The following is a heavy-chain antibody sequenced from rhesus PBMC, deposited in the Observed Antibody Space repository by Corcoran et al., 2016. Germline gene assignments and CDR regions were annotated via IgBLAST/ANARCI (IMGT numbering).Heavy chain of an antibody. CDR2: FDANSAST. Sequence: QVKLQQWGEGLEKPSETLSRTCAVYGGSISGYYYWSWIRQAPGKGLEWMGNFDANSASTNYNPSLKNRVTISKDTSKNQFSLKLNSMTTADTAVYYCARLSSGWYSTLYWYFDLWGPGTPITISS. J-gene: IGHJ2*01. CDR3: ARLSSGWYSTLYWYFDL. CDR1: GGSISGYYY. V-gene: IGHV4-73*01. D-gene: IGHD6-31*01.